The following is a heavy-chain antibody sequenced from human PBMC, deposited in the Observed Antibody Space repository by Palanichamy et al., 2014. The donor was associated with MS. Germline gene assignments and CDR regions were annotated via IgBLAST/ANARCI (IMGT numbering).Heavy chain of an antibody. J-gene: IGHJ4*02. CDR3: AREIWLFGVLTLDF. V-gene: IGHV1-18*01. D-gene: IGHD3-3*01. CDR1: GYTFTNFN. Sequence: QVQLVQSGAEVKKPGASVRVSCKTSGYTFTNFNVTWVRQAPGQGFEWMGWISAYNGNTHSAQKFQGRVTMTTDTSTTTVYMDLNNLKSDDTAVYYCAREIWLFGVLTLDFWGQGTLVTVSS. CDR2: ISAYNGNT.